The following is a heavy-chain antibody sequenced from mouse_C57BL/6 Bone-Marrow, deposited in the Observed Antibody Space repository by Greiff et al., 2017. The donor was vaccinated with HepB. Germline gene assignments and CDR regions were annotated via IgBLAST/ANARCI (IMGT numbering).Heavy chain of an antibody. V-gene: IGHV1-54*01. Sequence: QVQLQQSGAELVRPGTSVKVSCKASGYAFTNYLLERVKQRPGQGLEWIGVVIPGSGGTNYNEKFKGKATLTADKSSSNAYMQRSSLTSEDSAVYFCARYGRPPYGYFDGWGTGTTVTVSS. CDR3: ARYGRPPYGYFDG. CDR2: VIPGSGGT. J-gene: IGHJ1*03. D-gene: IGHD1-1*01. CDR1: GYAFTNYL.